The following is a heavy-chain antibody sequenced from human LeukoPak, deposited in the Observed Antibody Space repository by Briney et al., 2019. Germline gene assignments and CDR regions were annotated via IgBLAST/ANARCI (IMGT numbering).Heavy chain of an antibody. V-gene: IGHV3-7*05. D-gene: IGHD5-18*01. CDR3: ARETYSYGSPFDY. CDR1: GFTFSSYW. Sequence: GGSLRLSCAASGFTFSSYWMSWVRQAPGKGLEWVANIKQDGSEKYYVDSVKGRFTISRDNAKNSLYLQMNSLGAEDTAVYYCARETYSYGSPFDYWGQGTLVTVSS. J-gene: IGHJ4*02. CDR2: IKQDGSEK.